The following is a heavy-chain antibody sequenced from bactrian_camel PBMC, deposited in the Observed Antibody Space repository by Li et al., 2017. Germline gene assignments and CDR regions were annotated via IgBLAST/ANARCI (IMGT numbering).Heavy chain of an antibody. J-gene: IGHJ4*01. Sequence: HVQLVEFGGGLVQPGGSLRLSCVAVGRTYNNYVMGWFRQSPGKEREGVAVINRRGTIRYVDFVTGRFTISRDNAKNTLYLQMNSLKTEDTAVYYCARGPENLWEYGYWGQGTQVTVS. CDR2: INRRGTI. CDR3: ARGPENLWEYGY. CDR1: GRTYNNYV. V-gene: IGHV3S53*01.